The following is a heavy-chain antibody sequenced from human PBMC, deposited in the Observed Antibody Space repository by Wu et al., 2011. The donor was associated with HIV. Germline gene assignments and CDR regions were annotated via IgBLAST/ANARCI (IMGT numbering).Heavy chain of an antibody. V-gene: IGHV1-69*01. Sequence: QVQLVQSGAEVKKPGSSVKVSCKASGGTFSNYGISWVRQAPGQGLEWMGGIIPFFDTANYAQKFQGRVTITADESTTTAYMELSSLRSDDTALYFCARQGYYNVFWVHWYFDLWGRGTLVTVSS. D-gene: IGHD3-10*02. CDR2: IIPFFDTA. CDR1: GGTFSNYG. J-gene: IGHJ2*01. CDR3: ARQGYYNVFWVHWYFDL.